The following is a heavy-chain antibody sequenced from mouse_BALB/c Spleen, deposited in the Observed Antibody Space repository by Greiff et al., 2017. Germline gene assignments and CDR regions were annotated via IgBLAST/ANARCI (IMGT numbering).Heavy chain of an antibody. Sequence: EVKLQESGPGLVKPSQSLSLTCSVTGYSITSGYYWNWIRQFPGNKLEWMGYISYDGSNNYNPSLKNRISITRDTSKNQFFLKLNSVTTEDTATYYCAREGGIYYDYPWFAYWGQGTLVTVSA. CDR3: AREGGIYYDYPWFAY. CDR1: GYSITSGYY. CDR2: ISYDGSN. D-gene: IGHD2-4*01. J-gene: IGHJ3*01. V-gene: IGHV3-6*02.